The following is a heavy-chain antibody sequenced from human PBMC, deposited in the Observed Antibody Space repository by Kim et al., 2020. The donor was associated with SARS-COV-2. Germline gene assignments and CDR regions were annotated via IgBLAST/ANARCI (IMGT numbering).Heavy chain of an antibody. CDR3: ASSQYYYGSGSYYRVGSGDAFDI. J-gene: IGHJ3*02. Sequence: SETLSLTCTVSGGSISSGDYYWSWIRQPPGKGLEWIGYIYYSGSTYYNPSLKSRVTISVDTSKNQFSLKLSSVTAADTAVYYCASSQYYYGSGSYYRVGSGDAFDIWGQGTMVTVSS. CDR2: IYYSGST. D-gene: IGHD3-10*01. CDR1: GGSISSGDYY. V-gene: IGHV4-30-4*01.